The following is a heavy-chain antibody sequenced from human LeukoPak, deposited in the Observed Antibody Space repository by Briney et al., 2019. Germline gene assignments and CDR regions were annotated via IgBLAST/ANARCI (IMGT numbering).Heavy chain of an antibody. CDR2: ISAYNGNT. D-gene: IGHD1-1*01. CDR3: ARAAGKWVLPPYYFDY. CDR1: GYTFTSYG. Sequence: GASVKVSCKASGYTFTSYGISWVRQAPGQGLEWMGWISAYNGNTNYAQKLQGRVTMTTDTSTSTAYMELRSLRSDDTAVYYCARAAGKWVLPPYYFDYWGQGTLVTVSS. V-gene: IGHV1-18*01. J-gene: IGHJ4*02.